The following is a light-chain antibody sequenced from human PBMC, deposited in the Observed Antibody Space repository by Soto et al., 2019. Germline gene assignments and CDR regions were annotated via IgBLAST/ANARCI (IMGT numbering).Light chain of an antibody. Sequence: SYELTQPPSVSVAPGQKARITCGGNKIGSKSVHWYQQKAGQAPVVVISFDRDRPSGIPERFSGSNSGNTATLTISRVEAGDEADYYCQVWDSSSDDFVFGTGTKLTVL. CDR3: QVWDSSSDDFV. CDR2: FDR. V-gene: IGLV3-21*04. CDR1: KIGSKS. J-gene: IGLJ1*01.